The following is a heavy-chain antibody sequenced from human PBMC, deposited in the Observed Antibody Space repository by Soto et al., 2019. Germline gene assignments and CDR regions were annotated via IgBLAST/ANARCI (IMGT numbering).Heavy chain of an antibody. D-gene: IGHD2-15*01. CDR2: ISYTGAT. V-gene: IGHV4-31*03. Sequence: QVHLQESGPGQVRPSQTLSLSCSVSGGSISRGAYFWTSIRQFPGKGLEWIAYISYTGATYYNPSLKSRVTILADTSKNQFSLKLNSVTSADTAVYYCARGGPVSVSPAWQLLGYFDYWGQGTLVTVSS. CDR1: GGSISRGAYF. J-gene: IGHJ4*02. CDR3: ARGGPVSVSPAWQLLGYFDY.